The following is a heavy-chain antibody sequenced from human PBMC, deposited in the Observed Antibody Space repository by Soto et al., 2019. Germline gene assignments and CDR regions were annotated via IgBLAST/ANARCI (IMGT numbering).Heavy chain of an antibody. CDR1: GFTFSNAW. D-gene: IGHD6-19*01. V-gene: IGHV3-15*01. J-gene: IGHJ4*02. CDR2: IKSQTDGGTT. CDR3: TPDQLAVAGTAYYFDC. Sequence: EVQLVESGGGLVKPGESLRLSCVASGFTFSNAWMSWVRQAPGKGLEWVGRIKSQTDGGTTDYAAPVKGRFTISRDDSKKTLYLQMKSVETEDTAVYFCTPDQLAVAGTAYYFDCWGQGTLVTVSS.